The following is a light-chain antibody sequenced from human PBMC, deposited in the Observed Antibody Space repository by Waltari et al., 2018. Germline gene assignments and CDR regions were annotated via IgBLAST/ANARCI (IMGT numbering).Light chain of an antibody. J-gene: IGKJ4*01. Sequence: EILLTQSPGTLSLSPGVTATPSCRASQSVTSSPLTGYQPKLGQGPRLLSYGTSSRATGIPYRFSGSGSGTDFSLTISRLEPEEFAVYYCQQYDGEVVTFGGGTKVEI. CDR2: GTS. CDR1: QSVTSSP. V-gene: IGKV3-20*01. CDR3: QQYDGEVVT.